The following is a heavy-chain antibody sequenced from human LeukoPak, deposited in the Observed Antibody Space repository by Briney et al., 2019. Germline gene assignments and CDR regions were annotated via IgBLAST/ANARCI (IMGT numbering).Heavy chain of an antibody. D-gene: IGHD1-26*01. J-gene: IGHJ4*02. CDR2: ISSSSSYI. CDR3: ARDSLEGEWELRFDY. Sequence: GGSLRLSCAASGFTFSSYSMNWVRQAPGKGLEWVSSISSSSSYIYYADSVKGRFTISRDSAKNSLYLQMNSLRAEDTAVYYCARDSLEGEWELRFDYWGQGTLVTVSS. V-gene: IGHV3-21*01. CDR1: GFTFSSYS.